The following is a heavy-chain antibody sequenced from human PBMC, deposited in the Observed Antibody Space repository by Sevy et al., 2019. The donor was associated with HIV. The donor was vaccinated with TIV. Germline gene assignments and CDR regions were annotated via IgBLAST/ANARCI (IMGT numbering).Heavy chain of an antibody. D-gene: IGHD6-6*01. CDR2: IRSKANSYAT. CDR1: GFTFSGSA. V-gene: IGHV3-73*01. J-gene: IGHJ4*02. CDR3: TRPYSSSEDY. Sequence: GGSLRLSCAASGFTFSGSAMHWVRQASGKGLEWVGRIRSKANSYATAYAASVKGRFTISRDDSKNTAYLQMNSLKTEETAVYYCTRPYSSSEDYWGQGTLVTVSS.